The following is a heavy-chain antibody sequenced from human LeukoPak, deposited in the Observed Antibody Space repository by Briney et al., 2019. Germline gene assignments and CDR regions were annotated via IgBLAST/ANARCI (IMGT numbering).Heavy chain of an antibody. CDR1: GFTFSDYY. CDR2: IKSKTDGGTT. Sequence: GGSLRLSCAASGFTFSDYYMSWIRQAPGKGLEWVGRIKSKTDGGTTDYAAPVKGRFTISRDDSKNTLYLQMNSLKTEDTAVYYCTTEGPMIVVVISDAFDIWGQGTMVTVSS. V-gene: IGHV3-15*01. D-gene: IGHD3-22*01. CDR3: TTEGPMIVVVISDAFDI. J-gene: IGHJ3*02.